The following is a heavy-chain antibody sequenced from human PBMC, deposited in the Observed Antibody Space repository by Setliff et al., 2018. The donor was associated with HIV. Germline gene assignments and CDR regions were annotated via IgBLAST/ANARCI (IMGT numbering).Heavy chain of an antibody. V-gene: IGHV4-39*01. J-gene: IGHJ4*02. CDR1: GGSISSSSYY. CDR2: IYYSGST. Sequence: PSETLSLTCTVSGGSISSSSYYWGWIRQPPGKGLEWIGSIYYSGSTYYNPSLKSRVTISVDTSKNQFSLKLSSVTAADTAVYYCARQAPYYDILTGYYTYYFDYWGQGTLVTVSS. CDR3: ARQAPYYDILTGYYTYYFDY. D-gene: IGHD3-9*01.